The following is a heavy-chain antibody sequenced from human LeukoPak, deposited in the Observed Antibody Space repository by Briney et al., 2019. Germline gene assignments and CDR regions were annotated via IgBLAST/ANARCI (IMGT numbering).Heavy chain of an antibody. J-gene: IGHJ4*02. CDR3: ARARPGRYSSSWYRDIFDY. CDR1: GYIFTTYG. D-gene: IGHD6-13*01. Sequence: ASVKVSCKAPGYIFTTYGVSWVRQAPGQGLEWMGRINPNSGGTNYAQKFQGRVTMTRDTSISTAYMELSRLRSDDTAVYYCARARPGRYSSSWYRDIFDYWGQGTLVTVSS. CDR2: INPNSGGT. V-gene: IGHV1-2*06.